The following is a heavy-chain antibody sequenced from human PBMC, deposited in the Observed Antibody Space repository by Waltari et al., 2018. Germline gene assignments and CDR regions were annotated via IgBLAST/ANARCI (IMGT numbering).Heavy chain of an antibody. CDR2: ISYDGSNK. Sequence: QVQLVESGGGVVQPGRSLRLSCAASGFTFSSYGMHWVRQAPGKGLEWVAVISYDGSNKYYADSVKGRFTISRDNSKNTLYLQMNSLRAEDTAVYYCAKAGIRGYRVTMVRGVIKVDEFYYYYGMDVWDQGP. CDR3: AKAGIRGYRVTMVRGVIKVDEFYYYYGMDV. D-gene: IGHD3-10*01. V-gene: IGHV3-30*18. CDR1: GFTFSSYG. J-gene: IGHJ6*02.